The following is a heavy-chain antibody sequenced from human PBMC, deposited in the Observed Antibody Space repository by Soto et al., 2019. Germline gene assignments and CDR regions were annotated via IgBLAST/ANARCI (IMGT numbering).Heavy chain of an antibody. J-gene: IGHJ5*02. Sequence: QVQLVQSGAEVKKPGASVKVSCKASGYTFSSYEINWVRQATGQGREWMGWMNPNSGNTGYAQKFQGRVTMTRNTSISTAYMELSRLRSEDTAVYYCASSGSGTGWFDPWGQGTLVTVSS. CDR3: ASSGSGTGWFDP. D-gene: IGHD3-10*01. CDR1: GYTFSSYE. CDR2: MNPNSGNT. V-gene: IGHV1-8*01.